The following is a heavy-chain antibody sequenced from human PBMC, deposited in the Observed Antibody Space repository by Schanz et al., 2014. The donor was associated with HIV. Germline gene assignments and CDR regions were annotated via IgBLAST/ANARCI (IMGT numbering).Heavy chain of an antibody. CDR1: GFTFSDYY. Sequence: VPLVGSGGGLVKPGGSLRLSCAASGFTFSDYYMSWIRQAPGMGLEWVSYISSSSNTINYADSVKGRFTISRDNTKSSLYLQMNSLRAEDTAVYYCARVKGAVDYWGQGTLVTVSS. J-gene: IGHJ4*02. CDR2: ISSSSNTI. V-gene: IGHV3-11*01. CDR3: ARVKGAVDY.